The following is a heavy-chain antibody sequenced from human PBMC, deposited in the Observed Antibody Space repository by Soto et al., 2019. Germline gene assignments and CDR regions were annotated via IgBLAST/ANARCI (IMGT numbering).Heavy chain of an antibody. J-gene: IGHJ4*02. CDR3: TTEKSWGLNVVPAARD. D-gene: IGHD2-2*01. CDR2: IKSKTDGGTT. V-gene: IGHV3-15*01. Sequence: GGSLRLSCAASGFTFSNAWMSWVRQAPGKGLEWVGRIKSKTDGGTTDYAAPVKGRFTISRDDSKNTLYLQMNSLKTEDTAVYYCTTEKSWGLNVVPAARDWGQGTLVTVSS. CDR1: GFTFSNAW.